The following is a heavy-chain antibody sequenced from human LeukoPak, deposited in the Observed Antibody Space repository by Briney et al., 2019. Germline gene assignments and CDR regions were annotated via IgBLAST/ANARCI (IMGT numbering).Heavy chain of an antibody. D-gene: IGHD5-12*01. Sequence: PGGSLRLSCAASGFTFSSYWMSWVRQAPGKGLEWVANIKQDGSEKYYVDSVKGRFTISRDNAKNSLYLQMNSLRAEDTAVYYCARLHGGYDSPFDYWGQGTLVTVSS. CDR1: GFTFSSYW. CDR3: ARLHGGYDSPFDY. V-gene: IGHV3-7*01. CDR2: IKQDGSEK. J-gene: IGHJ4*02.